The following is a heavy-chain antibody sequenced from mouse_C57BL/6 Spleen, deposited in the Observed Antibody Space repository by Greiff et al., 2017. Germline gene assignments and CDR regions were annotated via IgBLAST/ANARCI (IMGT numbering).Heavy chain of an antibody. J-gene: IGHJ3*01. Sequence: EVQLQQSGAELVRPGASVKLSCTASGFNIKDDYMHWVKQRPEQGLEWIGWIDPENGATEYASKFQGKATITADTSSNTAYLQLSSLTSEDTAVYYCTPAQATAWFAYWGQGTLVTVSA. D-gene: IGHD3-2*02. CDR3: TPAQATAWFAY. CDR1: GFNIKDDY. CDR2: IDPENGAT. V-gene: IGHV14-4*01.